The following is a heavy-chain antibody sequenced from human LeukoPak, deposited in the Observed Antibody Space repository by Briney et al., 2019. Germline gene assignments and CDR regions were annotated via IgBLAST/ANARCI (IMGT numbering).Heavy chain of an antibody. J-gene: IGHJ6*02. CDR1: GGSISSGDYY. Sequence: PSQTLSLTCTVSGGSISSGDYYWRWIRQPPGKGLEWIGYIYYSGSTYYNPSLKSRVTISVDTSKNQFSLKLSSVTAADTAVYYCAREVGEYTVTTSEPPYGMDVWGQGTTVTVSS. CDR2: IYYSGST. V-gene: IGHV4-30-4*01. D-gene: IGHD4-11*01. CDR3: AREVGEYTVTTSEPPYGMDV.